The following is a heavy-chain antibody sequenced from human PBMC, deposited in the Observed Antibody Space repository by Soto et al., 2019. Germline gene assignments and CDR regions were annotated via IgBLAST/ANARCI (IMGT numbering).Heavy chain of an antibody. V-gene: IGHV3-72*01. CDR1: GITFSDHD. D-gene: IGHD3-10*01. J-gene: IGHJ4*02. CDR2: SRTRADNYAT. Sequence: ESGGGLVQPGGSLRLSCAISGITFSDHDIDWVRQAAGKGLEWLGRSRTRADNYATDYAASVKGRFTFSRDDSKSSLSLQMRSLETGDTAMYYCVLWVRGIINYWGQGTLVTVSS. CDR3: VLWVRGIINY.